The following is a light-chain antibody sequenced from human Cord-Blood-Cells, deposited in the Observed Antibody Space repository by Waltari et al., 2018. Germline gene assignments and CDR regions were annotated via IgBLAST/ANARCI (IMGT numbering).Light chain of an antibody. CDR1: TGAVTSGYY. J-gene: IGLJ1*01. Sequence: QTVVTQEPSLTVSPGGTVTLTCASSTGAVTSGYYHNGFQQKPGQAPMALIYSTSNQHSWTPARCSGSRLGGKAALTLSGVQPEDEAEYYCLLYYGGAYVFGTGTKVTVL. CDR3: LLYYGGAYV. V-gene: IGLV7-43*01. CDR2: STS.